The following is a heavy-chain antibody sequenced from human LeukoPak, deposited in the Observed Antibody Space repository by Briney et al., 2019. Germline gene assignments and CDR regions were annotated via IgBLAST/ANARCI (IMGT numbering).Heavy chain of an antibody. Sequence: SETPSLTCAVYGGSLSGYYWSWIRQPPGKGLEWIGEINHSGSTNYNPSLKSRVTISVDTSKNQFSLKLSSVTAADTAVYYCARGLNPQTFDYWGQGTLVTVSS. CDR2: INHSGST. V-gene: IGHV4-34*01. CDR1: GGSLSGYY. J-gene: IGHJ4*02. CDR3: ARGLNPQTFDY.